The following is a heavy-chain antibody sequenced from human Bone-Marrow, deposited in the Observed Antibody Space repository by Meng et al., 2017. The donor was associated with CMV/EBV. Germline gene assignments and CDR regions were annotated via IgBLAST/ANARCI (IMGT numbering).Heavy chain of an antibody. CDR1: GFTFSSYA. CDR2: ISGSGGST. V-gene: IGHV3-23*01. J-gene: IGHJ6*01. Sequence: GGSLRLSCAASGFTFSSYAMSWVRQAPGKGLEWVSAISGSGGSTYYADSVKGRFTISRDNSKNTLYLQMNSLRAEDTAVYYCAKALGVRYYYYYGMDVWGQGTTVTGSS. CDR3: AKALGVRYYYYYGMDV. D-gene: IGHD2-8*01.